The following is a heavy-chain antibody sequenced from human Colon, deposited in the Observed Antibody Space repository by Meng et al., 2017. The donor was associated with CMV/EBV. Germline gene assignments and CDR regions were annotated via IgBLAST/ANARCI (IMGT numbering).Heavy chain of an antibody. CDR1: GFTVKTNT. CDR2: LYGAGNT. V-gene: IGHV3-66*02. D-gene: IGHD2-15*01. J-gene: IGHJ5*02. Sequence: GESLKISCAASGFTVKTNTMSWLRQAPGKGLEWVAVLYGAGNTFFADSVRGRFTVSRDDSKNTLYLQMNSLRPDDTAMYYCAREVVADTPWLDPWGQGTQVTVSS. CDR3: AREVVADTPWLDP.